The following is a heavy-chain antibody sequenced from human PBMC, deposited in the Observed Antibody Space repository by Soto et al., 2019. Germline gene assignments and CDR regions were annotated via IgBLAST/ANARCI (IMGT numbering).Heavy chain of an antibody. CDR3: ARNKARSGFDSAFDI. Sequence: ASVKVSCKASGYTFTSYGISWVRRAPGQGLEWMGWINAYNGNTNYAQNLQGWVTMTRDTSISTAYMELSRLRSDDTAVYYCARNKARSGFDSAFDIWGQGTMVTVSS. CDR2: INAYNGNT. J-gene: IGHJ3*02. V-gene: IGHV1-18*01. D-gene: IGHD5-12*01. CDR1: GYTFTSYG.